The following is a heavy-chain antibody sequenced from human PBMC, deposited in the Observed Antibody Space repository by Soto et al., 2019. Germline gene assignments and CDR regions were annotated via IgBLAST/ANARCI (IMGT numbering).Heavy chain of an antibody. CDR3: ARDHKYSRGWSFDC. J-gene: IGHJ4*02. V-gene: IGHV4-31*03. CDR2: IHHGGNI. CDR1: GGSISSGGYY. Sequence: TLSLICTVSGGSISSGGYYWSWIRQHPGKGLEWIGDIHHGGNIIYNPSLKGRVTISLDESKNQFSLTLSSVTAADTAVYYCARDHKYSRGWSFDCWGQGALVTVSS. D-gene: IGHD6-19*01.